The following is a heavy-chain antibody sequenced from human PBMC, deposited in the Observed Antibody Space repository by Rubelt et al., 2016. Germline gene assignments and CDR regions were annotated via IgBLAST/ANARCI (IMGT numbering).Heavy chain of an antibody. Sequence: VQLVESGGGVVQPGGSLRLSCAASGFTFSSYGMHWVRPAPGKGLEWVSFITSSSSTIYYADSVKGRFTISRDNAKSSVYLQMDSLRAEDTAVYYCARDRAGGSFDYWGQGILVTVAS. CDR2: ITSSSSTI. CDR1: GFTFSSYG. J-gene: IGHJ4*02. D-gene: IGHD3-16*02. CDR3: ARDRAGGSFDY. V-gene: IGHV3-48*04.